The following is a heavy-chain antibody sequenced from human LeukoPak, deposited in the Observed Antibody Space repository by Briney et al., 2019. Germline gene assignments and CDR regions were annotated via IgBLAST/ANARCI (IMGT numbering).Heavy chain of an antibody. CDR2: ISGSGGST. CDR1: GFTFSRYA. V-gene: IGHV3-23*01. CDR3: AKVYDFFGYYYYYYMDV. Sequence: GGSLRLSCAASGFTFSRYAMSWVRQAPGKGLEWVSAISGSGGSTYYADSVKGRFTISRDNSKNTLYLQMNSLRAEDTAVYYCAKVYDFFGYYYYYYMDVWGKGTTVTVSS. J-gene: IGHJ6*03. D-gene: IGHD3-3*01.